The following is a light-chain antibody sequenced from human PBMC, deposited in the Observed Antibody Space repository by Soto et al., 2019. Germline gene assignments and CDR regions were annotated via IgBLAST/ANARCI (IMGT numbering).Light chain of an antibody. J-gene: IGLJ2*01. CDR3: QTWGTGIVV. CDR1: SGHSNYA. CDR2: LNRDGSH. V-gene: IGLV4-69*01. Sequence: QLVLTQSPSASASLGASVKLTCTLSSGHSNYAIAWHQQQPEKGPRYLMKLNRDGSHSKGDGIPNRFSGSSSGAERYLTISSIQSEDEADYYFQTWGTGIVVFGGGTKLTVL.